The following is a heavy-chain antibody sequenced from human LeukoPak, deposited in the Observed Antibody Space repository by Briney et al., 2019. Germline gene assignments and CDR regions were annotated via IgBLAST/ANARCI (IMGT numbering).Heavy chain of an antibody. CDR2: VIPIFGTA. V-gene: IGHV1-69*13. CDR1: GGTFSSYA. Sequence: ASVKVSCKASGGTFSSYAISWVRQAPGQGLEWMGGVIPIFGTANYAQKFQGRVTITADESTSTVYMEVSGLRSEDTAVYFCARDSEVRRNLWHYWGQGTLVTVSS. D-gene: IGHD3-10*01. CDR3: ARDSEVRRNLWHY. J-gene: IGHJ4*02.